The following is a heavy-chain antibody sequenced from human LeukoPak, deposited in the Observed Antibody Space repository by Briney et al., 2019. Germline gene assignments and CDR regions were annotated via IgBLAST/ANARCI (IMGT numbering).Heavy chain of an antibody. J-gene: IGHJ4*02. V-gene: IGHV3-74*01. D-gene: IGHD2-2*01. CDR1: GFTFSSYW. Sequence: GGSLRLSCAASGFTFSSYWMHWVRQAPGKGLMWVSRINTDGSSTSYADSVKGRFTISRDNAKNTLYLQMNSLRAEDTAVYYCARAPAAYFDYWGQGTLVTVSS. CDR3: ARAPAAYFDY. CDR2: INTDGSST.